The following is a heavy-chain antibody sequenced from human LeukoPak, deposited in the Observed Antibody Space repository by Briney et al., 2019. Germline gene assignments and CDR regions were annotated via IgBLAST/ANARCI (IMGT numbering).Heavy chain of an antibody. CDR1: GGSISSSSYY. V-gene: IGHV4-39*01. D-gene: IGHD4-17*01. J-gene: IGHJ6*02. CDR3: ARHLGYGDSYYYYGMDV. CDR2: IYYSGST. Sequence: PSETLSLTCTVSGGSISSSSYYWGWIRQPPGKGLEWIGSIYYSGSTYYNPSLKSRVTISVDTSKNQFSLKLSSVTAADTAVYYCARHLGYGDSYYYYGMDVWGQGTTVTVSS.